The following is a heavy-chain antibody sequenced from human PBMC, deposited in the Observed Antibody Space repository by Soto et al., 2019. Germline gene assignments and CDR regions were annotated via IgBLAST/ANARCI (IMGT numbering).Heavy chain of an antibody. CDR1: GFTFSSYA. D-gene: IGHD4-17*01. CDR2: ISGSGGST. CDR3: AKDLGTVTHMSRDYYYGMDV. J-gene: IGHJ6*02. Sequence: GGSLRLSCAASGFTFSSYAMSWVRQAPGKGLEWVSAISGSGGSTYYADSVKGRFTISRDNSKNTLYLQMNSLRAEDTAVYYCAKDLGTVTHMSRDYYYGMDVWGQGTTVTVSS. V-gene: IGHV3-23*01.